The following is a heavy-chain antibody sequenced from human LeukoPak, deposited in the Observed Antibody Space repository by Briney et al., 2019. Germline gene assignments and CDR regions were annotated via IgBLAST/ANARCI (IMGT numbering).Heavy chain of an antibody. CDR1: GFTFSTYA. Sequence: GGSLRLSCAASGFTFSTYAMHWVRQAPVKGLEWVAIIPYDGSNKYYADSVKGRFTISRDNSKNTLYLQMDSLRDEDTAVYYCVRDDRQRSGWHLDYWGQGTLVTVSS. V-gene: IGHV3-30-3*01. J-gene: IGHJ4*02. CDR3: VRDDRQRSGWHLDY. D-gene: IGHD6-25*01. CDR2: IPYDGSNK.